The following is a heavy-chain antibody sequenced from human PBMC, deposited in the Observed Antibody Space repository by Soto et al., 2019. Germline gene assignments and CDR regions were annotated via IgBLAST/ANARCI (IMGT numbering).Heavy chain of an antibody. CDR2: IIPIFDSA. Sequence: QVQLVQSGAEVKKPGSSVKVSCKASGGTFNSYAFSWVRQAPGQGLEWMGGIIPIFDSANYAQKFQGRVTITADESTSTVYMERGSLRSEERAVYCCARAGGPQTPLMVGDKWGQGTLVAV. V-gene: IGHV1-69*01. CDR1: GGTFNSYA. CDR3: ARAGGPQTPLMVGDK. J-gene: IGHJ4*02. D-gene: IGHD2-8*01.